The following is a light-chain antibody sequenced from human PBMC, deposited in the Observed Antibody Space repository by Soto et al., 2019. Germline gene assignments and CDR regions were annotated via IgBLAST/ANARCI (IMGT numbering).Light chain of an antibody. J-gene: IGLJ1*01. Sequence: QSALTQPPSASGSPGQSVTISCTGTSSDVGGYNYVSWYQQHPGKAPKLMIYEVSNRPSGVSNRFSGSKSGNTASLTISGLQAEDEADYYCSSYTRSSTLIFGIGTKVTVL. CDR1: SSDVGGYNY. V-gene: IGLV2-14*01. CDR2: EVS. CDR3: SSYTRSSTLI.